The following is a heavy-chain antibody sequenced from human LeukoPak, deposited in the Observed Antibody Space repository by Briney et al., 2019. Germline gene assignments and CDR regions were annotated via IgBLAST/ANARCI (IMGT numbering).Heavy chain of an antibody. V-gene: IGHV1-8*02. J-gene: IGHJ4*02. CDR1: GYTFTGYY. Sequence: ASVKVSCKASGYTFTGYYMHWVRQATGQGLEWMGWMNPNSGNTGYAQKFQGRVTMTMNTSISTAYMELSSLRSEDTAVYYCARDLQGGDYWGQGTLVTVSS. CDR2: MNPNSGNT. CDR3: ARDLQGGDY.